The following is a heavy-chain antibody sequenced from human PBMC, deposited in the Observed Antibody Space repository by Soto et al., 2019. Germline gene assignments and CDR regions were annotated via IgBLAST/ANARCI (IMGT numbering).Heavy chain of an antibody. J-gene: IGHJ5*02. CDR1: GFTFSSYG. D-gene: IGHD6-6*01. CDR2: IWYDGSNK. Sequence: LRLSCAASGFTFSSYGMHWVRQAPGKGLEWVAVIWYDGSNKYYADSVKGRFTISRDNSKNTLYLQMNSLRAEDTAVYYCARDAGRAALPPWFVPVGQGALVTVSS. V-gene: IGHV3-33*01. CDR3: ARDAGRAALPPWFVP.